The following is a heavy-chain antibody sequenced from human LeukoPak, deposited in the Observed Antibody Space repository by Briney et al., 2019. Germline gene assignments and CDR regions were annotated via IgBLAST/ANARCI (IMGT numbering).Heavy chain of an antibody. V-gene: IGHV3-53*01. CDR3: ARDRLGSFFDY. Sequence: GGSLRLSCAASGFTVSSNYMSWVRQAPGKGLEWVSVIYSGGSTYYADSVKGRFTISRDNSKNTLYLQMNSLRAEDTAVYYCARDRLGSFFDYWGQGTLVTVSS. CDR2: IYSGGST. J-gene: IGHJ4*02. D-gene: IGHD1-26*01. CDR1: GFTVSSNY.